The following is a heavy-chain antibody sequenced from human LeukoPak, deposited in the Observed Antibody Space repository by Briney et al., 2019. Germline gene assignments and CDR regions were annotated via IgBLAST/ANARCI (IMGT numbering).Heavy chain of an antibody. CDR3: ARGRPHGNDY. CDR2: IASDGSST. V-gene: IGHV3-74*01. D-gene: IGHD4-23*01. CDR1: GFTLSSYW. J-gene: IGHJ4*02. Sequence: PGGSLRLSCAASGFTLSSYWMNWVRQAPGKGQVWVSRIASDGSSTTYADSVKGRFSISRDNAKNTLYLQMNSLRVEDTAVYYCARGRPHGNDYWGQGTLVTVSS.